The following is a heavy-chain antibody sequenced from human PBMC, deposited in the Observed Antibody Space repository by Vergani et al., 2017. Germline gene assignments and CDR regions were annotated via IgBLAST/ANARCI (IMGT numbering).Heavy chain of an antibody. CDR3: ARVATMVRGVIPHFDY. V-gene: IGHV1-46*01. D-gene: IGHD3-10*01. J-gene: IGHJ4*02. Sequence: QVQLVQSGAEVKKPGASVKVSCKASGYTFTSYYMHWVRQAPGQGLEWMGIINPSGGSTSYAQKFQGRVTMTRDTSTSTVYMELSSLRSEDTAVCYCARVATMVRGVIPHFDYWGQGTLVTVSS. CDR2: INPSGGST. CDR1: GYTFTSYY.